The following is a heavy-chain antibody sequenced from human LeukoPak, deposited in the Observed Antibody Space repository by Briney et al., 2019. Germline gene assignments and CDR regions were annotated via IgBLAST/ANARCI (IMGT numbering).Heavy chain of an antibody. CDR3: ARSTWYVNGMDV. Sequence: SETLSLTCTVSSGXISSYYWSWIRQPPGKGLEWIGYIYYSGSTNYNPSLRSRVTISVDTSKNQFSLKLRSVTAADTAVYYCARSTWYVNGMDVWGQGTTVSVSS. V-gene: IGHV4-59*01. D-gene: IGHD6-13*01. J-gene: IGHJ6*02. CDR1: SGXISSYY. CDR2: IYYSGST.